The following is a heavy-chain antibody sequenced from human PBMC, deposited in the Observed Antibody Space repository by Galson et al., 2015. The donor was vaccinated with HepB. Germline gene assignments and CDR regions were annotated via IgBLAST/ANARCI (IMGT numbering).Heavy chain of an antibody. CDR3: STEGRVSGSWYIYYYIDV. V-gene: IGHV3-21*03. J-gene: IGHJ6*03. CDR1: GFTFSSAG. CDR2: ISGNSNYM. Sequence: SLRLSCAASGFTFSSAGMNWVRQAPGKGLEWVSSISGNSNYMYYGESLKGRFTISRDDSRSTVYLQMNSLNTEDTAVYYCSTEGRVSGSWYIYYYIDVWGTGTTVTVS. D-gene: IGHD6-13*01.